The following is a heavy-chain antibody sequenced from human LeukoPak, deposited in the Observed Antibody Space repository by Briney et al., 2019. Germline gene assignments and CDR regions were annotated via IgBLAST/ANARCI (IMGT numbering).Heavy chain of an antibody. CDR1: GGSISSSSYY. Sequence: SETLSLTCTVSGGSISSSSYYWGWIRQPPGKGLEWIGSIYYSGSTYYNPSLKSRVTISVDTSKNQFSLKLSSVTAADTAVYYCARDSGIAVADDAFDIWGQGTMVTVSS. D-gene: IGHD6-19*01. J-gene: IGHJ3*02. CDR2: IYYSGST. CDR3: ARDSGIAVADDAFDI. V-gene: IGHV4-39*07.